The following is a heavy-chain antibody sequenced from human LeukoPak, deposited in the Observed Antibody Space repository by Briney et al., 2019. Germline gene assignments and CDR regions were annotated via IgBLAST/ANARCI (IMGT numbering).Heavy chain of an antibody. J-gene: IGHJ4*02. V-gene: IGHV3-11*01. CDR1: GFTFSDYY. Sequence: GGSLRLSCAASGFTFSDYYMSWIRQAPGKGLEWVSYISSSGSTIYYAGSVKGRFTISRDSSKNTLFLQMNRLRPEDAAVYYCAKAPVTTCRGAFCYPFDYWGLGTLVTVSS. CDR3: AKAPVTTCRGAFCYPFDY. D-gene: IGHD2-15*01. CDR2: ISSSGSTI.